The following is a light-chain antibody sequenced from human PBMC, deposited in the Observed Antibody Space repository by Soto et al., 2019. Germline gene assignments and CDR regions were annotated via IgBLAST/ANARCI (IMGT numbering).Light chain of an antibody. J-gene: IGKJ5*01. CDR2: GAS. V-gene: IGKV3-20*01. CDR3: QQYGSSST. Sequence: EMGLTQAPGTLSVSPGERGARSCTASQSVGSNYLAWYQQKPGQAPRLLIYGASSRPTGIPDRFSGSGSGTDFTLTISRLEPEDFAVYYCQQYGSSSTFGQGTRLEIK. CDR1: QSVGSNY.